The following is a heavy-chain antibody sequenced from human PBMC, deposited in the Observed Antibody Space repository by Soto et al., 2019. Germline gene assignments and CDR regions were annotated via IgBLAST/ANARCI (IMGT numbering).Heavy chain of an antibody. Sequence: QITLKESGPTLVKPTQTLTLTCTFSGFSLSTSGVGVGWIRQPPGKALEWLALIYWDDDKRYSPSLKSRLTITKDTSKNQLVLTLTTMDPVDTATYYCAHRTTVTPVDYWGQGTLVTVSS. CDR1: GFSLSTSGVG. CDR3: AHRTTVTPVDY. J-gene: IGHJ4*02. CDR2: IYWDDDK. V-gene: IGHV2-5*02. D-gene: IGHD4-17*01.